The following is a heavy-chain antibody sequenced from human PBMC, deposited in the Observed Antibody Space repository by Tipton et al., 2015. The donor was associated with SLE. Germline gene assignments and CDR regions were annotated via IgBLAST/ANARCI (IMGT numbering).Heavy chain of an antibody. J-gene: IGHJ2*01. Sequence: TLSLTCTVSGFYITSGFNWGWIRQPPGKGLEWIGYISDSGGTNYNPSLRSRVAISVDTSKNQFSLRLDSMTSADTAVYYCARGGTDYDVWLGCPYFDLWGRGTLVTVSS. CDR1: GFYITSGFN. CDR2: ISDSGGT. D-gene: IGHD3-3*01. CDR3: ARGGTDYDVWLGCPYFDL. V-gene: IGHV4-38-2*02.